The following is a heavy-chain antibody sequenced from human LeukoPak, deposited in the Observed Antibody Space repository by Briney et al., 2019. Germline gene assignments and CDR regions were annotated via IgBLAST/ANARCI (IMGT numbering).Heavy chain of an antibody. V-gene: IGHV1-8*01. J-gene: IGHJ4*02. CDR2: RNPKSGNP. CDR1: GYTFSTCD. D-gene: IGHD4/OR15-4a*01. CDR3: ARVLGSISH. Sequence: ASVRVSCKASGYTFSTCDINWVRQATAQGPEWMGWRNPKSGNPGFADKCQGRVTMTRDTSISTAYMELSSLTSEDTAVYYCARVLGSISHWGQGTLVTVSS.